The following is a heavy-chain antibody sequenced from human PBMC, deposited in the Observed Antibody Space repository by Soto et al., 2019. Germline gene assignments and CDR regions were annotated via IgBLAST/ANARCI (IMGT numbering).Heavy chain of an antibody. CDR2: ISYDGSNK. V-gene: IGHV3-30*18. CDR1: GFTFSSYG. D-gene: IGHD3-10*01. J-gene: IGHJ6*02. CDR3: AKDGSGNYYYYYGMDA. Sequence: GGSLRLSCAASGFTFSSYGMHWVRQAPGKGLEWVAVISYDGSNKYYADSVKGRFTISRDNSKNTLYLQMNSLRAEDTAVYYCAKDGSGNYYYYYGMDAWGQGTTVTVSS.